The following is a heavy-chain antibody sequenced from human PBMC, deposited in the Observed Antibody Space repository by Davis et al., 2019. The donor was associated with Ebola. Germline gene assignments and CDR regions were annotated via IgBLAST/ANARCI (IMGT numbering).Heavy chain of an antibody. V-gene: IGHV4-30-4*01. J-gene: IGHJ6*04. CDR2: IYYSGST. CDR3: ARVSGYCSSTSCYYFGMDV. D-gene: IGHD2-2*01. Sequence: SETLSLTCTVSGGSISSYYWSWIRQPPGKGLEWIGYIYYSGSTYYNPSLKSRVTISVDTSKNQFSLKLSSVTAADTAVYYCARVSGYCSSTSCYYFGMDVWGKGTTVTVSS. CDR1: GGSISSYY.